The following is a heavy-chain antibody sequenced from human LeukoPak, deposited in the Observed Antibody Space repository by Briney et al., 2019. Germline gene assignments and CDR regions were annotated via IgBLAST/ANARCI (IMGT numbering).Heavy chain of an antibody. D-gene: IGHD3-9*01. CDR2: MNPNSGNT. V-gene: IGHV1-8*01. J-gene: IGHJ6*03. CDR3: ARGSRPDYDILTGYYKRKKGNKLYYYYYYMDV. CDR1: GYTFTSYD. Sequence: GASVKVSCKASGYTFTSYDINWVRQATGQGLEWMGWMNPNSGNTGYAQKFQGRVTMTRNTSISTAYMELSSLRSEDTAVYYCARGSRPDYDILTGYYKRKKGNKLYYYYYYMDVWGKGTTVTISS.